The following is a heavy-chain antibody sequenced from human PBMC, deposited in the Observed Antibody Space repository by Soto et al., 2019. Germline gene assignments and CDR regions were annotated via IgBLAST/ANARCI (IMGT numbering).Heavy chain of an antibody. CDR2: INPNSGGT. D-gene: IGHD6-6*01. V-gene: IGHV1-2*02. CDR1: GYTFTGYY. Sequence: QVQLVQSRAEVKKPGASVKVSCKASGYTFTGYYMHWVRQAPGQGPEWMGWINPNSGGTTYAQKFQGRVTVTRDTSISIAYMELSSLRSDDTAVYYCARGGSSSLDYWGQGTLVTVSS. CDR3: ARGGSSSLDY. J-gene: IGHJ4*02.